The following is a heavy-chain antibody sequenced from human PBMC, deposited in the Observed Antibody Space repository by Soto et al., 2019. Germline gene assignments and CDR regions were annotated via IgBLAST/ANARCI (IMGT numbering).Heavy chain of an antibody. D-gene: IGHD3-10*01. Sequence: EEQLVESGGTLVQPGRSLRLSCAASGFTFDDYAMHWVRQAPGKGLEWVSGINWNSGNIGYADSVKGRITISSDNAKNSLYLQRDSLRGEDTALYYCAKDGFAFSYDYGLEVWGQGTSVTVSS. V-gene: IGHV3-9*01. J-gene: IGHJ6*02. CDR2: INWNSGNI. CDR3: AKDGFAFSYDYGLEV. CDR1: GFTFDDYA.